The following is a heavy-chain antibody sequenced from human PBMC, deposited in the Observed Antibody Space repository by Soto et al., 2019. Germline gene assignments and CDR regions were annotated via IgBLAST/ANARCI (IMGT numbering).Heavy chain of an antibody. D-gene: IGHD2-21*01. CDR3: AASCVGCGGFNYYGMDV. V-gene: IGHV4-31*03. CDR1: GGSISSGGYY. J-gene: IGHJ6*02. CDR2: IYYSGST. Sequence: QVQLQVSGPGLVKPSQTLSLTCTVSGGSISSGGYYWSWIRQHPGKGLEWIGYIYYSGSTYYNPSLKCRVTISVDTSKNQFSLMLSSVTAADTAVYYCAASCVGCGGFNYYGMDVWGQGTTVTVSS.